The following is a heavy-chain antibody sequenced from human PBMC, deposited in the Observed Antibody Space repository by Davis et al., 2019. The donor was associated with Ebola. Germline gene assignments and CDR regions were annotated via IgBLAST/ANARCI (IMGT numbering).Heavy chain of an antibody. CDR2: IYYSGST. CDR1: AGSISSGGYY. V-gene: IGHV4-31*03. J-gene: IGHJ6*02. Sequence: SETLSLTCTVSAGSISSGGYYWSWIRQHPGKGLEWIGYIYYSGSTYYNPSLKSRVTISVDTSKNQFSLKLSSVTAADTAVYYCARDRMGMTDYYYGMDVWGQGTTVTVSS. D-gene: IGHD7-27*01. CDR3: ARDRMGMTDYYYGMDV.